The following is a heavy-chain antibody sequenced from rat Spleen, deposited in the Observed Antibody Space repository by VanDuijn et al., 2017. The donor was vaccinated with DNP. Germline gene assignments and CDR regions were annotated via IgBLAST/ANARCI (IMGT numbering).Heavy chain of an antibody. CDR2: ISTSGSRP. CDR3: ARDQRLQWDYFDY. J-gene: IGHJ2*01. Sequence: EVQLVESGGGLVQPGRSLKLSCAASGFTFSNYYMAWVRQAPKKGLEWVATISTSGSRPYYPDSVKGRFTISRDNAKSSLYLQMDSLRSEDTATYDCARDQRLQWDYFDYWGQGVMVTVSS. D-gene: IGHD1-1*01. CDR1: GFTFSNYY. V-gene: IGHV5S23*01.